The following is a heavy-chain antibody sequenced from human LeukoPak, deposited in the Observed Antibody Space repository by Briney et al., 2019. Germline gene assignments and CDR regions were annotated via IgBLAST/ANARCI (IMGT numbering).Heavy chain of an antibody. V-gene: IGHV1-2*02. Sequence: EASVKVSCKASGYTFAGYYILWVRQAPGQGLEWVGWINPNTGGTNYAQRFQGRVTMTGDTSISTAYMELSRLRSDDTAVYYCARDFEYNSATYYFDYWGQRTLVTVSS. CDR3: ARDFEYNSATYYFDY. CDR2: INPNTGGT. D-gene: IGHD6-6*01. CDR1: GYTFAGYY. J-gene: IGHJ4*02.